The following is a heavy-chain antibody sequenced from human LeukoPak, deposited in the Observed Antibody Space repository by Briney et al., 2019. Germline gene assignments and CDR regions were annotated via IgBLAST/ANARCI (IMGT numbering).Heavy chain of an antibody. D-gene: IGHD6-19*01. CDR1: GFTFNNYG. V-gene: IGHV3-30*02. Sequence: QPGGSLRLSCAASGFTFNNYGMHWVRQAPGKGLEWVAFIRYNGNNQYYADSVKGRFTISRDNSKNTLYLQMNSLRAEDTAVYYCAKTSSGWYPYYYYYMDVWGKGTTVTISS. J-gene: IGHJ6*03. CDR2: IRYNGNNQ. CDR3: AKTSSGWYPYYYYYMDV.